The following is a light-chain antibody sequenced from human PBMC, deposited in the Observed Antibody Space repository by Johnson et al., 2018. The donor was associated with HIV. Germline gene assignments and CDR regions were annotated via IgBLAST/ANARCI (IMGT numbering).Light chain of an antibody. CDR3: GSWDNTLSAFV. V-gene: IGLV1-51*01. Sequence: QSVLTQPPSVSAAPGQTVTIPCSGSSYNIGNNYVSWYQQLPGTAPKLLIYENNKRPSGIPDRFSGSKSGTSATLDITGLKPGDEADYCCGSWDNTLSAFVFGTGTKVTVL. CDR2: ENN. CDR1: SYNIGNNY. J-gene: IGLJ1*01.